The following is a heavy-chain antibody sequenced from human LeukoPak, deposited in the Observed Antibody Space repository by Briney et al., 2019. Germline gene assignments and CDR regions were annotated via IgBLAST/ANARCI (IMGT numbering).Heavy chain of an antibody. J-gene: IGHJ4*02. CDR2: ISGSGGST. Sequence: PGGSLRLSCAASGFTFSSYGMSWVRQAPGKGLEWVSAISGSGGSTYYADSVKGRFTISRDNSKNTLYLQMNSLRAEDTAVYYCAKGVEKYYYDSSGYYPFDYWGQGTLVTVSS. V-gene: IGHV3-23*01. D-gene: IGHD3-22*01. CDR1: GFTFSSYG. CDR3: AKGVEKYYYDSSGYYPFDY.